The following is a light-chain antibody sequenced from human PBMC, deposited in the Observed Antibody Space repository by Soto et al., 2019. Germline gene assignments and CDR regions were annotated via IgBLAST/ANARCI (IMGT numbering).Light chain of an antibody. J-gene: IGLJ1*01. CDR3: CSYGGSFYV. CDR1: SSDVGGYNY. CDR2: DVN. V-gene: IGLV2-11*01. Sequence: QSALTQLHSVSGSPGQSVAISCSGTSSDVGGYNYVSWYQQHPGKAPKLIIFDVNKRPSGVPDRFSGSKSGSTASLTISGLQAEDEADYYCCSYGGSFYVVGTGTKVTVL.